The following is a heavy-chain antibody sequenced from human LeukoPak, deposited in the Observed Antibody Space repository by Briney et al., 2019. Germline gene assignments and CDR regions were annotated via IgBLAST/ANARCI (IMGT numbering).Heavy chain of an antibody. CDR1: GYTFTSYG. CDR2: ISAYNGNT. D-gene: IGHD3-9*01. V-gene: IGHV1-18*01. Sequence: ASVKVSCKASGYTFTSYGISWVRQAPGQGLEWRGWISAYNGNTNYAQKLQGRVTMTTDTSTSPAYMELRSLRSDDTAVYYCARSPYYDILTGYYFFDYWGQGTLVTVSS. CDR3: ARSPYYDILTGYYFFDY. J-gene: IGHJ4*02.